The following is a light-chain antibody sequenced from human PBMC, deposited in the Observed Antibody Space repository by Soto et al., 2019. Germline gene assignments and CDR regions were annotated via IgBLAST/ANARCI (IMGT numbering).Light chain of an antibody. CDR3: QQYNSFPLT. J-gene: IGKJ4*01. CDR2: GAS. Sequence: EIVLTQSPGTLSLSPVERATLSCRASQSVSSNYLAWYQQKPGQAPRLLIYGASSRATGIPDRFSGSGSGTDFTLTISSLQPDDFATYYCQQYNSFPLTFGGGTKVDI. V-gene: IGKV3-20*01. CDR1: QSVSSNY.